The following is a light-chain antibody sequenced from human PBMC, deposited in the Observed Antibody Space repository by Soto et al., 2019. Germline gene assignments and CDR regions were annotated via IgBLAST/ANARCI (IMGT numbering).Light chain of an antibody. J-gene: IGKJ1*01. CDR1: QSISSW. CDR2: KTS. Sequence: DIQLTQSPSTLSASVGDRVTITCRASQSISSWLAWYQQKPGKAPKLLIYKTSDLESGVPSRFSGSGSGTEFTLTINSLQPDDFATYYCQYYNNYCWTFGKGTKVESK. V-gene: IGKV1-5*03. CDR3: QYYNNYCWT.